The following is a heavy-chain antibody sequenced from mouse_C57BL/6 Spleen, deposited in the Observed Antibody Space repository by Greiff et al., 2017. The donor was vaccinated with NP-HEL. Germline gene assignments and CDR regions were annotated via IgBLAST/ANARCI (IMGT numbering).Heavy chain of an antibody. Sequence: QVQLQQPGAELVMPGASAKLSCKASGYTFTSYWMHWVKQRPGQGLEWIGEIDPSDSYTNYNQKFKGKSTLTVDKSSSTAYMQLSSLTSEDSAVYYCARAYDYEDYAMDYWGQGTSVTVSS. D-gene: IGHD2-4*01. J-gene: IGHJ4*01. CDR2: IDPSDSYT. CDR3: ARAYDYEDYAMDY. V-gene: IGHV1-69*01. CDR1: GYTFTSYW.